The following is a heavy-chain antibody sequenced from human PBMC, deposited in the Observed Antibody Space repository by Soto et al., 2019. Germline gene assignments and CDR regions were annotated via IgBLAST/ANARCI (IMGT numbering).Heavy chain of an antibody. CDR1: GYTFTCYY. CDR2: INPNSGGT. V-gene: IGHV1-2*04. CDR3: ASGTEAGSRDWFDP. J-gene: IGHJ5*02. Sequence: QVQLVQSGAEVKKPGASVKVSCKASGYTFTCYYMHWVRQAPGQGLEWMGWINPNSGGTNYAQKFQGWVAMTRDTSVSTAYMERSRLISEGTAVYYCASGTEAGSRDWFDPWGQGTLVTVSS. D-gene: IGHD1-1*01.